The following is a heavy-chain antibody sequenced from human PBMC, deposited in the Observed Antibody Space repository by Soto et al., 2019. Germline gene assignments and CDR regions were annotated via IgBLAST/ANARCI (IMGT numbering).Heavy chain of an antibody. CDR1: GGSFSGYY. CDR3: ARGPRFGELGGPGDWFDP. CDR2: INHSGST. D-gene: IGHD3-10*01. J-gene: IGHJ5*02. V-gene: IGHV4-34*01. Sequence: SETLSLTCAVYGGSFSGYYWSWIRQPPGKGLEWIGEINHSGSTNYNPSLKSRVTISVDTSKNQFSLKLSSVTAADTAVYYCARGPRFGELGGPGDWFDPWGQGTLVTVSS.